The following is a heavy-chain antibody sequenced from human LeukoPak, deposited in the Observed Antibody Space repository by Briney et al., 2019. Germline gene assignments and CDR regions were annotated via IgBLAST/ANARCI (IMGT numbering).Heavy chain of an antibody. J-gene: IGHJ5*02. CDR1: GGSISSSSYY. CDR2: IYYSGST. Sequence: PSETLSLTCTVSGGSISSSSYYWGWIRQPPGKGLEWIGSIYYSGSTYYNPSLKSRVTISVDTSKNQFSLKLSSVTAADTAVYYCAPMEWELRTPGSFDPWGQGTLVTVSS. D-gene: IGHD1-26*01. V-gene: IGHV4-39*01. CDR3: APMEWELRTPGSFDP.